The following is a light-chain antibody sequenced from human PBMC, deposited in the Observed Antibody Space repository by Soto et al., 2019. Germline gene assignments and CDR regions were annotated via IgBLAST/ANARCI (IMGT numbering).Light chain of an antibody. CDR2: GAS. CDR1: QSLRSN. V-gene: IGKV3-15*01. J-gene: IGKJ4*01. CDR3: QPYNNWPLT. Sequence: EIVLTQSPGTLSVSPGERATLSCTASQSLRSNFLAWYQQKPGQAPRLVIHGASTRATGVPTRFSGSRSGAEFTLTINSLQSEDFAVYYCQPYNNWPLTFGGGTKVDIK.